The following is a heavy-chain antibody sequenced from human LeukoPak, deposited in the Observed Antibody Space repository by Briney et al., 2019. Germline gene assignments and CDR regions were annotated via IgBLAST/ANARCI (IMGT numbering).Heavy chain of an antibody. V-gene: IGHV4-59*08. CDR3: ARSFMGAPNHLVDY. D-gene: IGHD1-26*01. Sequence: SETLSLTCTVSGGSISSYYWSWIRQPPGKGLEWIGYIYYSGSTNYNPSLKSRVTISVDTSKNQFSLKLSSVTAADTAVYYCARSFMGAPNHLVDYWGQGTLVTVSS. CDR2: IYYSGST. CDR1: GGSISSYY. J-gene: IGHJ4*02.